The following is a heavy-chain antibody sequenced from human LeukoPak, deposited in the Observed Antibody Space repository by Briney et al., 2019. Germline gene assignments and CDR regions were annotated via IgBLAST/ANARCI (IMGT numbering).Heavy chain of an antibody. D-gene: IGHD3-22*01. CDR3: ATGAIVFDY. CDR2: VGHEDGTT. CDR1: GSTLIKIS. V-gene: IGHV1-24*01. J-gene: IGHJ4*02. Sequence: GASVRVSCKVSGSTLIKISIDWVRQAPGKRPEWMGSVGHEDGTTIHAQKFQGRFNMTVDTATDTAYMEMSSLMSEDTAIYYCATGAIVFDYWGQGTLVTVSS.